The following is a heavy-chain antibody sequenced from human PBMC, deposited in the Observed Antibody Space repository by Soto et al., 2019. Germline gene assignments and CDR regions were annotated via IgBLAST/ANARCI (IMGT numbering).Heavy chain of an antibody. V-gene: IGHV1-2*02. CDR3: VRVGFNSHYDFDY. D-gene: IGHD3-16*01. CDR2: INPNSDVP. CDR1: GYTFNSYY. Sequence: QVQLVQSGAEVKKPGASVKVSCKASGYTFNSYYIHWVRQAPGQGLEWMGWINPNSDVPSYAQSFQDRVTMTSDMPITTAYMELTRLRSDDTAVYYCVRVGFNSHYDFDYWGQGTLITVSS. J-gene: IGHJ4*02.